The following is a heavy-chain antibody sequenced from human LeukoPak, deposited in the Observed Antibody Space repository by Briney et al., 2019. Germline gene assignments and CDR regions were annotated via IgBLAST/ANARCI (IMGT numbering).Heavy chain of an antibody. CDR2: INPNSGGT. Sequence: GASVKVSCKASGYTFTGYYMHWVRQAPGQGLEWMGWINPNSGGTNYAQKFQGRVTMTRDTSISTAYMELSRLRSDDTAVYYCASENAFDSSGYYYDYWGQGTLVTVSS. J-gene: IGHJ4*02. CDR1: GYTFTGYY. V-gene: IGHV1-2*02. CDR3: ASENAFDSSGYYYDY. D-gene: IGHD3-22*01.